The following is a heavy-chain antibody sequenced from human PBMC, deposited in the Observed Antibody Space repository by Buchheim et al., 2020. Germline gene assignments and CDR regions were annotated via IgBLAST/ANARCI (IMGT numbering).Heavy chain of an antibody. V-gene: IGHV3-23*01. CDR3: AKVQEAVAVHYYYYGMDV. CDR1: GFTFSSYA. D-gene: IGHD6-19*01. J-gene: IGHJ6*02. CDR2: ISGSGGST. Sequence: EVQLLESGGGLVQPGGSLRLSCAASGFTFSSYAMSWVRQAPGKGLEWVSAISGSGGSTYYADSVKGRFTISRDNSKNTLYLQMNSRRAEDTAVYYCAKVQEAVAVHYYYYGMDVWGQGTT.